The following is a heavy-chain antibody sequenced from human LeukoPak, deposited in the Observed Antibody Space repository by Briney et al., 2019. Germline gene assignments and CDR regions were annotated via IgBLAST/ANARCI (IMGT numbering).Heavy chain of an antibody. V-gene: IGHV3-30*02. D-gene: IGHD3-10*01. CDR2: IRYDGSNK. J-gene: IGHJ3*02. CDR1: GFTFSSYG. CDR3: AKVQGELLLDDAFDI. Sequence: PGGSLRLSCAASGFTFSSYGIHWVRQAPGKGLEWVAFIRYDGSNKYYADSVKGRFTISRDNSKNTLYLQMNSLRAEDTAVYYCAKVQGELLLDDAFDIWGQGTMVTVSS.